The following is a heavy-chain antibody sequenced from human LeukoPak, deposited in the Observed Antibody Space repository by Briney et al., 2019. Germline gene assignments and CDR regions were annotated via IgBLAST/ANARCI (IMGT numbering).Heavy chain of an antibody. CDR2: ISYDGSNK. V-gene: IGHV3-30*04. D-gene: IGHD3-22*01. CDR1: GFTFSSYA. J-gene: IGHJ4*02. Sequence: PGRSLRLSCAASGFTFSSYAMHWVRQAPGKGLEWVAVISYDGSNKYYADSVKGRFTISRDNSKNTLYLQMNSLRAEDTAVYYCARDLMFSFRYYYDSSGYGGDYWGQGTLVTVSS. CDR3: ARDLMFSFRYYYDSSGYGGDY.